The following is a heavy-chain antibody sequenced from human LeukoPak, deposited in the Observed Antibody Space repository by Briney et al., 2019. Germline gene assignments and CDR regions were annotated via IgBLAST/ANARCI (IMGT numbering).Heavy chain of an antibody. V-gene: IGHV4-4*07. CDR2: IYTSGST. CDR1: GGSISSYY. J-gene: IGHJ5*02. D-gene: IGHD3-9*01. CDR3: ARDLMYYDILTGFTPNWFDP. Sequence: PSETLSLTCTVSGGSISSYYWSWIRQPAGKGLEWIGRIYTSGSTNYNPSLKSRVTMSVDTSKNQFSLKLSSVTAADTAVYYCARDLMYYDILTGFTPNWFDPWGQGTLVTVSS.